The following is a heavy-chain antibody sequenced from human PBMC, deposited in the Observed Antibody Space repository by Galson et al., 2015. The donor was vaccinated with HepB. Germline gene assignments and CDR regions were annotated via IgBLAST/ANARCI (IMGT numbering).Heavy chain of an antibody. CDR3: ARLGYMITFGGGLYGMDV. Sequence: SVKVSCKASGYTFTGYYMHWVRQAPGQGLEWMGWINPNSGGTNYAQKFQGRVTMTRDTSISTAYMELSRLRSDDTAVYYCARLGYMITFGGGLYGMDVWGQGTTVTVSS. CDR2: INPNSGGT. V-gene: IGHV1-2*02. CDR1: GYTFTGYY. D-gene: IGHD3-16*01. J-gene: IGHJ6*02.